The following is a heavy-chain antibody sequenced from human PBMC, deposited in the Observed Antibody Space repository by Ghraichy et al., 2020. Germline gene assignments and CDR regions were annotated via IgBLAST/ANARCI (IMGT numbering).Heavy chain of an antibody. Sequence: GSLNISCAVSGYSISSGHYWGWIRQPPGMGLEWIGSIYQSGNTYYNPSLKSRVTISVDTSKNQFSLKLSSVTAADTAVYYCARAPTYCSSTSCFYFHFDYWGQGTLVTVSS. J-gene: IGHJ4*02. CDR1: GYSISSGHY. CDR2: IYQSGNT. CDR3: ARAPTYCSSTSCFYFHFDY. D-gene: IGHD2-2*01. V-gene: IGHV4-38-2*01.